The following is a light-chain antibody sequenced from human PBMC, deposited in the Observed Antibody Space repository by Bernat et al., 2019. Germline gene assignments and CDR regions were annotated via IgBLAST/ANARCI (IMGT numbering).Light chain of an antibody. CDR1: QSISSY. CDR3: QQSYSTG. J-gene: IGKJ5*01. CDR2: AAS. Sequence: DIQMTQSPSSLSASVGDRVTIPCRASQSISSYLNWYQQKPGKAPKLLIYAASSLQSGDPSRFSGSGSGTDFTLTISSLQPEDFATYYCQQSYSTGFGQGTRLEIK. V-gene: IGKV1-39*01.